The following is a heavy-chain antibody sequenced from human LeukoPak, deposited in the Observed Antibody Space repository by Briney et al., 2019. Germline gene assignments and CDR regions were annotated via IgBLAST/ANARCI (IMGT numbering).Heavy chain of an antibody. CDR3: AKIHTDLWFGKSYNDY. J-gene: IGHJ4*02. D-gene: IGHD3-10*01. CDR2: ISGTGGTT. V-gene: IGHV3-23*01. Sequence: GGSLRLSCAASGLTFSSNVMTWVRQAPGKRLEWVSLISGTGGTTYYADSVKGRFTISRDNSKNTLYLQMNSLRAEDTAVYYCAKIHTDLWFGKSYNDYWGQGTLVTVSS. CDR1: GLTFSSNV.